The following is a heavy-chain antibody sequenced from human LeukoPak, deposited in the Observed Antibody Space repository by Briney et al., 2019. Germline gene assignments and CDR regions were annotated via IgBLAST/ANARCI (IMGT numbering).Heavy chain of an antibody. Sequence: PGVNLRLYCAASGFTFSSYGMHWVRQAPGKGLERVAFIWSDGSNKYYADSVKGRFTRSRDNSKNTLYLQMNSLRAEDTAVYYCARDQGVADWTEGFDYWGQGTLVTVSS. CDR3: ARDQGVADWTEGFDY. CDR1: GFTFSSYG. V-gene: IGHV3-33*01. CDR2: IWSDGSNK. J-gene: IGHJ4*02. D-gene: IGHD1-1*01.